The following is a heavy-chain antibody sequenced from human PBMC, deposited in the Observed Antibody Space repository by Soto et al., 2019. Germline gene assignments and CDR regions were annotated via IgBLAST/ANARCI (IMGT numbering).Heavy chain of an antibody. CDR2: IDWDDDT. V-gene: IGHV2-70*01. Sequence: SGPTLVNPTQTLTLTCTFSGFSLSTSGMCVSWIRQPPGKALEWLALIDWDDDTYYITSLKTRLTISKDASKNQVVLTMTNMDPVDTATYYCARARYSSTLYSNTPLRSFYFDYWGQGALVTVSS. CDR3: ARARYSSTLYSNTPLRSFYFDY. D-gene: IGHD6-13*01. J-gene: IGHJ4*02. CDR1: GFSLSTSGMC.